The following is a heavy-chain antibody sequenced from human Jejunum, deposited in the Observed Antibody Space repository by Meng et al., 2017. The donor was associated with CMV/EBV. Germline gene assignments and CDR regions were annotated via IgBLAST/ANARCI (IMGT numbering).Heavy chain of an antibody. Sequence: VWCGSLRSSSNWFYWVRQPPGKGLEWIGEISRTGGTNYNPSLKSRVTMSLDKSKNQFSLSLNSVTAADTAVYYCARDPYSGTYSVDYWGPGILVTVSS. CDR3: ARDPYSGTYSVDY. D-gene: IGHD1-26*01. CDR2: ISRTGGT. V-gene: IGHV4-4*02. CDR1: CGSLRSSSNW. J-gene: IGHJ4*02.